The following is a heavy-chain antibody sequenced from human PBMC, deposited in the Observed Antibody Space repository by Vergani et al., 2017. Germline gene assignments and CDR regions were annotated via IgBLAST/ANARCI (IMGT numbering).Heavy chain of an antibody. D-gene: IGHD3-3*01. CDR3: ASRLFWSGYVFDY. CDR2: IYHSGST. J-gene: IGHJ4*02. CDR1: GGSISSGGYS. Sequence: LQLQESGSGLVKPSQTLSLTCAVSGGSISSGGYSWSWIRQPPGKGLEWIGYIYHSGSTYYNPSLKSRVTISVDRSKNQFSLKLSSVTAADTAVYYCASRLFWSGYVFDYWGQGTLVTVSS. V-gene: IGHV4-30-2*01.